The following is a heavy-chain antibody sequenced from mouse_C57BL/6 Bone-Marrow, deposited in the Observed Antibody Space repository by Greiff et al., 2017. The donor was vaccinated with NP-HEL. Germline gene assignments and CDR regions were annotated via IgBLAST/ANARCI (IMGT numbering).Heavy chain of an antibody. Sequence: GGGLVQPKGSLKLSCAPSCFSFNTYAMNWVRLAPGKGMEWAARIRSKRNNYATYYADSVKDRFTIARDDSESMLYLQMNNLRSEDTAMYYCVRQSYGNSSYFDYWYRGTALTVSA. J-gene: IGHJ2*01. CDR2: IRSKRNNYAT. CDR1: CFSFNTYA. CDR3: VRQSYGNSSYFDY. V-gene: IGHV10-1*01. D-gene: IGHD1-1*01.